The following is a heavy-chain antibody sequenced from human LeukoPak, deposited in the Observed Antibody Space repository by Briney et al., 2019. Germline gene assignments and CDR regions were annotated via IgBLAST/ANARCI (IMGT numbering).Heavy chain of an antibody. CDR3: ARAHLIAAAGYNWFDP. V-gene: IGHV1-2*02. Sequence: GASVKVSCKASGYAFTGFYMHWVRQAPGQGLEWMGWINPNSGGTNYALKFQGRVTMTRDTSISTAYMELSRLRSDDTAVYYCARAHLIAAAGYNWFDPWGQGTLVTVSS. D-gene: IGHD6-13*01. J-gene: IGHJ5*02. CDR2: INPNSGGT. CDR1: GYAFTGFY.